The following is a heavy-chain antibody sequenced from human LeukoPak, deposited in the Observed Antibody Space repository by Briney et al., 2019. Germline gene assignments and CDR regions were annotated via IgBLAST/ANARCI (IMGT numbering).Heavy chain of an antibody. J-gene: IGHJ3*02. CDR2: IYSGGST. CDR1: GFTVSSNY. D-gene: IGHD4-17*01. V-gene: IGHV3-66*02. Sequence: GGSLRLSCAASGFTVSSNYMSWVRQAPGKGLEWVSVIYSGGSTYYADSVKGRFTISRDNSKNTLYLQMNSLRAEDTAVYYCARASKTDYGDCFGAFDIWGQGTMVTVSS. CDR3: ARASKTDYGDCFGAFDI.